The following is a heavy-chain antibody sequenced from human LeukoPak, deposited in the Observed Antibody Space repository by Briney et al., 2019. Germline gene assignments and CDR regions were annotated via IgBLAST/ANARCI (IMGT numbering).Heavy chain of an antibody. CDR1: GGSISSYY. D-gene: IGHD3-10*01. V-gene: IGHV4-59*08. CDR2: IYYSGST. CDR3: ASHGSGSPAPRDSWFDP. Sequence: PSETLSLTCTVSGGSISSYYWSWIRQPPGKGLEWIGCIYYSGSTNYNPSLKSRVTISVDTSKNQFTMKLSSVTAADTALYYCASHGSGSPAPRDSWFDPWGQGTLVTVSS. J-gene: IGHJ5*02.